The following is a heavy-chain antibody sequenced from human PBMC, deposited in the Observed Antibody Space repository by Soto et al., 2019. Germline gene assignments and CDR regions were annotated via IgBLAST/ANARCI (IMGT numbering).Heavy chain of an antibody. D-gene: IGHD3-10*01. CDR2: IYYSGST. Sequence: QVQLQESGPGLVKPSQTLSLTCTVSGGSISSGGYYWSWIRQHPGKGLEWIGYIYYSGSTYYNPPLKSRVTVXXDXSXXQFSLKLSSVTAADTAVYYCAREVRAIYGSGSYDYWGQGTLVTVSS. J-gene: IGHJ4*02. V-gene: IGHV4-31*03. CDR1: GGSISSGGYY. CDR3: AREVRAIYGSGSYDY.